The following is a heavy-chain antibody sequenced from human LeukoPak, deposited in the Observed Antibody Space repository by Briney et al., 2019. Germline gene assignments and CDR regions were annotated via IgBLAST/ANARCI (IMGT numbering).Heavy chain of an antibody. CDR1: GYTFTSHE. Sequence: ASVKVSCKASGYTFTSHEINWVRQATGQGLEWMGWMNSNSGNTGYAQRFQGRVTMTRNASINTAYMELSSLRSEDTAVYYCAAGTYSRIAAAAAGYWGQGTLVTVSS. CDR2: MNSNSGNT. CDR3: AAGTYSRIAAAAAGY. V-gene: IGHV1-8*01. D-gene: IGHD6-13*01. J-gene: IGHJ4*02.